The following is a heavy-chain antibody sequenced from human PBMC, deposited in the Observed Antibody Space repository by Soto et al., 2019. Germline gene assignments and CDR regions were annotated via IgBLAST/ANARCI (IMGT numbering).Heavy chain of an antibody. V-gene: IGHV2-5*02. CDR3: AHRGGCFRDFYAFDI. J-gene: IGHJ3*02. CDR2: IHWDDDK. D-gene: IGHD6-19*01. CDR1: GFSLSTSGVG. Sequence: QITLKESGPTLVKPTQTLTLTCTFSGFSLSTSGVGVGWIRQPPGKALEWLALIHWDDDKRYSPSLKSRLTITNDPPQCQVLLTMTNMDPVDTATYYCAHRGGCFRDFYAFDIWGQGTMVTVSS.